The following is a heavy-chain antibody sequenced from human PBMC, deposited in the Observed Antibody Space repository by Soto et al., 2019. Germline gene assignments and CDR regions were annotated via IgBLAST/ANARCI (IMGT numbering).Heavy chain of an antibody. CDR1: GFSISRYW. CDR3: ARALADGMDV. CDR2: IVQDGTDR. Sequence: PVGSLRLSCEAGSGFSISRYWMAWVRQAPGKGLEWVANIVQDGTDRYYLDSVTGRFTISRDNARNSMYLQMNSLRIEDTAVYYCARALADGMDVWGQGTTVTVSS. D-gene: IGHD3-3*02. J-gene: IGHJ6*02. V-gene: IGHV3-7*03.